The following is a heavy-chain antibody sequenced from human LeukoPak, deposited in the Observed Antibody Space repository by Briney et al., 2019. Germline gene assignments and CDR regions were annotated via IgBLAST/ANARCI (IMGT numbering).Heavy chain of an antibody. V-gene: IGHV3-30-3*01. Sequence: GGSLRLACTTSGFTFSNYAIHWVRQAPGKGPEWVAVISYDGTIKHYTDSVKGRFTISRDNSKNTLYLQMNSLRAEDTAVYYCAREASSGLDYWGQGTLVTVSS. CDR3: AREASSGLDY. CDR2: ISYDGTIK. J-gene: IGHJ4*02. D-gene: IGHD3-22*01. CDR1: GFTFSNYA.